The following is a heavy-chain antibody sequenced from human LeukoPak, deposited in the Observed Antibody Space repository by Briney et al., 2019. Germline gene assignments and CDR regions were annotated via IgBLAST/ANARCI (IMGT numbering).Heavy chain of an antibody. V-gene: IGHV3-30*04. Sequence: PGRSLRLSCAASGFTFSGFALHWVRQAPGKGLEWVAVISFDGNSKYYADSVKGRFTISRDNSKNTLYLQMNSLRAEDTAMYYRARDHNSDYWGQGALVTVS. CDR2: ISFDGNSK. D-gene: IGHD2/OR15-2a*01. CDR1: GFTFSGFA. CDR3: ARDHNSDY. J-gene: IGHJ4*02.